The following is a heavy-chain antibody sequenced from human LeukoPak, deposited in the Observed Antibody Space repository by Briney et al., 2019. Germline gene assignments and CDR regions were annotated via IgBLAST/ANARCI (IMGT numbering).Heavy chain of an antibody. D-gene: IGHD3-22*01. J-gene: IGHJ4*02. CDR1: GGSISSSSYY. V-gene: IGHV4-39*07. Sequence: SETLSLTCTVSGGSISSSSYYWGWIRQPPGKGLEWIGSIYYSGSTYYNPSLKSRVTISVDTSKNQFSLRLGSVTAADTAVYYCARGYYYDNSGPEFDYWGQGILVTVSS. CDR3: ARGYYYDNSGPEFDY. CDR2: IYYSGST.